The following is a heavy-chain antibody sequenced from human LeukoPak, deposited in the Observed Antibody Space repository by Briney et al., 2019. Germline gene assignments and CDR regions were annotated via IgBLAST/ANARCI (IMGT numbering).Heavy chain of an antibody. CDR2: INHSGST. Sequence: PSETLSLTCAVYGGSFSGYYWSWIRQPPGKGLEWIGEINHSGSTNYNPSLKSRVTMSVDTSKNQFSLKLSSVTAADTAVYYCARDRVHHYDSSGYYYEAPQYYFDYWGQGTLVTVSS. V-gene: IGHV4-34*01. CDR3: ARDRVHHYDSSGYYYEAPQYYFDY. J-gene: IGHJ4*02. CDR1: GGSFSGYY. D-gene: IGHD3-22*01.